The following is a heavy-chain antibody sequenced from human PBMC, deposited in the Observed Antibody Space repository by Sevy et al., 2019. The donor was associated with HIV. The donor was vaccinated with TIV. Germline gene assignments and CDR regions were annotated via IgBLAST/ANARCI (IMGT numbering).Heavy chain of an antibody. CDR3: AGPMLTYNSGWSYYDY. Sequence: TLSLTCTVSGASISSSGYYWGWIRQPPGKGLEWIASIRYSGSTFYNPSLKSRVTISADTSNNQFSLKLNSVTAADTAIYYCAGPMLTYNSGWSYYDYWGQGTVVTVSS. J-gene: IGHJ4*02. V-gene: IGHV4-39*01. CDR2: IRYSGST. D-gene: IGHD6-19*01. CDR1: GASISSSGYY.